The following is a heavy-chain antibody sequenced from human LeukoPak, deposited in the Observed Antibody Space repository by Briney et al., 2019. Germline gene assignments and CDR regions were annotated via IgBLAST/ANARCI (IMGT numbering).Heavy chain of an antibody. D-gene: IGHD2-15*01. CDR3: ARARDIVVVVAATQDAFDI. V-gene: IGHV3-48*04. CDR2: ISSSSSTI. J-gene: IGHJ3*02. Sequence: GGSLRLSCAASGFTFSSYSMNWVRQAPGKGLEWVSYISSSSSTIYYADSVKGRSTISRDNAKNSLYLQMNSLRAEDTAVYYCARARDIVVVVAATQDAFDIWGQGTMVTVSS. CDR1: GFTFSSYS.